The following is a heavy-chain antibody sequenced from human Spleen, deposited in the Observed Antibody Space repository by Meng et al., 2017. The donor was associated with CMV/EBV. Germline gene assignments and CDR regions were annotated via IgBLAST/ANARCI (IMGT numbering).Heavy chain of an antibody. CDR2: ISSSSSYI. Sequence: GGSLRLSCAASGFTFSGYSMNWVRQAPGKGLEWVSSISSSSSYIYYADSVKGRFTISRDNAKNSLYLQMNSLRAEDTAVYHCAREWVDSALRYGLDVWGQGTTVTVSS. CDR1: GFTFSGYS. V-gene: IGHV3-21*01. CDR3: AREWVDSALRYGLDV. D-gene: IGHD1-26*01. J-gene: IGHJ6*02.